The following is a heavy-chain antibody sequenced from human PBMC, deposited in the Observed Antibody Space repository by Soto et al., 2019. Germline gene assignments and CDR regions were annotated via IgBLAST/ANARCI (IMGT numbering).Heavy chain of an antibody. CDR1: GGSMNSYY. D-gene: IGHD2-15*01. CDR2: INHSGSP. CDR3: ARGVPATPLSGSSWFDP. Sequence: SETLSLTCTVSGGSMNSYYWSWIRQPPGKGLEWIGEINHSGSPNYNPSLKSRVTISVDTSKNQFSLRLNSVTAADTAVYYCARGVPATPLSGSSWFDPWGQGTLVTVSS. J-gene: IGHJ5*02. V-gene: IGHV4-34*01.